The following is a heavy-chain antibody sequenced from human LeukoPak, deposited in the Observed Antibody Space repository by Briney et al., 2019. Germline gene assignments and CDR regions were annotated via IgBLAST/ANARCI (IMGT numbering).Heavy chain of an antibody. D-gene: IGHD5-18*01. CDR3: ARGRGYSYGYADY. J-gene: IGHJ4*02. Sequence: ASVKVSCKASGYTFTSYDINWVRQATGQRLEWMGWMNPNSGNTGYAEKFQGRVTMTRNISIRTAYMELSTLRSDDTAVYYCARGRGYSYGYADYWGQGTLVTVSS. CDR1: GYTFTSYD. CDR2: MNPNSGNT. V-gene: IGHV1-8*01.